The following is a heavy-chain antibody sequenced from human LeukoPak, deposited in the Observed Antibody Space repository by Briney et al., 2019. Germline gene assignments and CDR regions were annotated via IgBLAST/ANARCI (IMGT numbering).Heavy chain of an antibody. J-gene: IGHJ3*02. CDR1: GGSFSGYY. CDR2: INHSGST. V-gene: IGHV4-34*01. CDR3: ARAVLSSAFDI. Sequence: SETLSLTCAVYGGSFSGYYWSWIRQPPGKGLEWIGEINHSGSTNYNPSLKSRVTISVDTSKNQFSLKLSSVTAADTAVYYCARAVLSSAFDIWGQGTMVTVSS. D-gene: IGHD3-16*01.